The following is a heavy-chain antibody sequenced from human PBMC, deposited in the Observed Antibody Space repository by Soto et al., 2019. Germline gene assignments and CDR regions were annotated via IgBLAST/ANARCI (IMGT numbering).Heavy chain of an antibody. CDR1: GGSVSFGGYS. V-gene: IGHV4-30-2*01. J-gene: IGHJ6*02. CDR3: ARDRFGGIDV. CDR2: IPHSGST. Sequence: TLSLTCAVSGGSVSFGGYSWSWLRQPPGQGLEWIGYIPHSGSTSYYPSLKSRVTISVDRSKNRFSLNLTSVTAADTAAYFRARDRFGGIDVWGPGTTVTVSS. D-gene: IGHD3-10*01.